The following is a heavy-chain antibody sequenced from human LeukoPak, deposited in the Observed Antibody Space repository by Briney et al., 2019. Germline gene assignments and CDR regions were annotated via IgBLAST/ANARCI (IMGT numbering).Heavy chain of an antibody. CDR1: GASISSYY. V-gene: IGHV4-4*07. CDR2: FYNSGSI. Sequence: SETLSLTCTVSGASISSYYWSWIRQPAGKGLEWIGRFYNSGSINYNPSVKSRVTMSVDTFMRQLSLRLTSVTAADTAVYFCARDFSYGSAVYGMDVWGQGTTVTVSS. D-gene: IGHD5-18*01. J-gene: IGHJ6*02. CDR3: ARDFSYGSAVYGMDV.